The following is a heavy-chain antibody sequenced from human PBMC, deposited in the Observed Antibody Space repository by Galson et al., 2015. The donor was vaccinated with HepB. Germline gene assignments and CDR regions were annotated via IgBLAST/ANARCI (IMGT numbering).Heavy chain of an antibody. CDR3: AREEAQGSLTRYYGMEV. J-gene: IGHJ6*02. CDR1: GGTFSSYA. CDR2: IIPIFGIA. Sequence: SVSVSCKASGGTFSSYAISWVRQAPGQGLEWMGRIIPIFGIANYAQKFQGRVTITADESTSTAYMELSSLRSEDTAVYYCAREEAQGSLTRYYGMEVWGQGTTVTVSS. D-gene: IGHD2-15*01. V-gene: IGHV1-69*13.